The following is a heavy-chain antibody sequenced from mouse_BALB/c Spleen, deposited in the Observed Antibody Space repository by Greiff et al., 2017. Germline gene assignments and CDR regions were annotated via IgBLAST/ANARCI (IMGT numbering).Heavy chain of an antibody. CDR2: ISSGGSYP. V-gene: IGHV5-6*01. J-gene: IGHJ1*01. Sequence: EVKLMESGGDLVKPGGSLKLSCAASGFTFSSYGMSWVRQTPDKRLEWVATISSGGSYPYYPDSVKGRFTISRDNAKNTLYLQMSSLKSEDTAMYYCARHDTSFTTVVAIDWYFDVWGAGTTVTVSS. CDR1: GFTFSSYG. D-gene: IGHD1-1*01. CDR3: ARHDTSFTTVVAIDWYFDV.